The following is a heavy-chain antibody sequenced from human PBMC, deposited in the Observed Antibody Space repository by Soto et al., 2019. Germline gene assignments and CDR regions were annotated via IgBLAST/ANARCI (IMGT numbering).Heavy chain of an antibody. J-gene: IGHJ4*02. CDR3: ARTPYYFDSSGYSDY. V-gene: IGHV4-4*02. CDR2: IYHSGST. Sequence: QVQLQESGPGLVKPSGTLSLTCAVSGGSISSSYWWSCVRQPPGKGLEWIGEIYHSGSTNYNPSLKSRVTVSVDKSKNQFSLRLNSVTAADTAVYYCARTPYYFDSSGYSDYWGQGTLVTVSS. D-gene: IGHD3-22*01. CDR1: GGSISSSYW.